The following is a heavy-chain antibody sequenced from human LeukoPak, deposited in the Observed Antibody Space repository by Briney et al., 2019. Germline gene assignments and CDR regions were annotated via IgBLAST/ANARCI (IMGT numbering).Heavy chain of an antibody. CDR1: GGFLNKVT. CDR3: TRDYDSEDY. J-gene: IGHJ4*02. Sequence: ASGKLACQAFGGFLNKVTISWVRQAAEQGREWMGWVIPMFDIADYTQTFEERHTVTADRSTNTVYMELSSLRSEDTAVYYCTRDYDSEDYWGQGTLVTDSS. D-gene: IGHD3-3*01. CDR2: VIPMFDIA. V-gene: IGHV1-69*10.